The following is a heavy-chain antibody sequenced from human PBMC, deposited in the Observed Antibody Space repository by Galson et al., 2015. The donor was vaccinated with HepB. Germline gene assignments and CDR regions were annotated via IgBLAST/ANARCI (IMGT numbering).Heavy chain of an antibody. CDR2: ISSSSSTI. CDR1: GFTFSSYS. V-gene: IGHV3-48*01. CDR3: AIGLDYYGLGAVEY. Sequence: LSCAASGFTFSSYSMNWVRQAPGKGLEWVSYISSSSSTIYYADSVKGRFTISRDNSKNTLYLQKNSLRAEDTAVYYCAIGLDYYGLGAVEYWGQGTLVTVSS. D-gene: IGHD3-10*01. J-gene: IGHJ4*02.